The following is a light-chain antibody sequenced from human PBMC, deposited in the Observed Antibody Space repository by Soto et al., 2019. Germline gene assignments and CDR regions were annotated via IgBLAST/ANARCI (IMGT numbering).Light chain of an antibody. V-gene: IGLV2-11*01. J-gene: IGLJ1*01. CDR1: SSDVGGYNY. Sequence: QSVLTQPRSVSGSPGQSVTISCTGTSSDVGGYNYVSWYQQHPGKAPKVMIYDVSERPSGVPDRFSGSKSGNTASLTISGLQAEDEADYYCCSYAGGNNVFGTGTKLTVL. CDR2: DVS. CDR3: CSYAGGNNV.